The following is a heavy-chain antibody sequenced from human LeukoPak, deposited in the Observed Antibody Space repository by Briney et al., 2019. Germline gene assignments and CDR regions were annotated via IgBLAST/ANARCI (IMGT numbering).Heavy chain of an antibody. D-gene: IGHD7-27*01. CDR2: IKQDGSEK. CDR1: GFTFNSYW. J-gene: IGHJ4*02. CDR3: ARHSPLWGY. Sequence: GGSLRLSCAASGFTFNSYWMTWVRQAQGKGLEWVASIKQDGSEKYYVDSVKGRFTISRDNAKSSLYLQMNSLRAEDTALYYCARHSPLWGYWGQGTLVTVSS. V-gene: IGHV3-7*04.